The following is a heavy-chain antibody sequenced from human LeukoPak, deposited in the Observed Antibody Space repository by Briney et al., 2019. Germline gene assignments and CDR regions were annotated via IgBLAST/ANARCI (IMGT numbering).Heavy chain of an antibody. V-gene: IGHV1-18*01. CDR1: GYTFITYD. D-gene: IGHD1-26*01. Sequence: GASVKVSCKASGYTFITYDINWVRQATGQGLEWMGWISAYNGNTNYAQKLQGRVTMTTDTSTSTAYMELRSLRSDDTAVYYCARAWVVGVPGCDYWGQGTLVTVSS. CDR2: ISAYNGNT. CDR3: ARAWVVGVPGCDY. J-gene: IGHJ4*02.